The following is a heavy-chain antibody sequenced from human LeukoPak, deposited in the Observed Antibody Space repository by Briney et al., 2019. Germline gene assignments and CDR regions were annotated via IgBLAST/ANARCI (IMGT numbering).Heavy chain of an antibody. CDR1: GYTFTSYY. D-gene: IGHD7-27*01. CDR3: ATKLTGDETEGNWFDP. V-gene: IGHV1-46*01. Sequence: ASVKVSCKASGYTFTSYYMHWVRQAPGQGLEWMGIINPSGGSTSYAQKFQGRVTMTEDTSTDTAYMELSSLRSEDTAVYYCATKLTGDETEGNWFDPWGQGTLVTVSS. CDR2: INPSGGST. J-gene: IGHJ5*02.